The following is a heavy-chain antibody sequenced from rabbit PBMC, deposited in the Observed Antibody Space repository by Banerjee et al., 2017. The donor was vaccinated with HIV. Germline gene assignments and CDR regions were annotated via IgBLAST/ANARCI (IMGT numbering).Heavy chain of an antibody. J-gene: IGHJ4*01. V-gene: IGHV1S43*01. CDR2: IYAGSSGST. D-gene: IGHD6-1*01. Sequence: QEQLEESGGGLVKPEGSLTLTCKASGFDLSGYYYMCWVRQAPGKGLEWIACIYAGSSGSTHYASWAKGRVTISRSTSLNTVDLKMTSLTVADTATYFCGRDRDGDAGYGSLALWGPGTLVTVS. CDR3: GRDRDGDAGYGSLAL. CDR1: GFDLSGYYY.